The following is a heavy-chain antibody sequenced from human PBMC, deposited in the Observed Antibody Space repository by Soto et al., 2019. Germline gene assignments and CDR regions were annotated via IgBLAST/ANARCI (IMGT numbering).Heavy chain of an antibody. CDR1: GGTFSSYA. CDR3: ARLDGYSYGENFDY. J-gene: IGHJ4*02. Sequence: SVKVSCKASGGTFSSYAISWVRQAPGQGLEWMGGIIPIFGTANYAQKFQGRVTITADESTSTAYMELSSLRSEDAAVYYCARLDGYSYGENFDYWGQGTLVTVSS. D-gene: IGHD5-18*01. CDR2: IIPIFGTA. V-gene: IGHV1-69*13.